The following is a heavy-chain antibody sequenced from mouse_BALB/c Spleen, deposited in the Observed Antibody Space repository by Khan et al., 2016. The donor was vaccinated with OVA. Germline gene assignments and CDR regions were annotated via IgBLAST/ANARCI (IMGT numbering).Heavy chain of an antibody. V-gene: IGHV1-9*01. D-gene: IGHD1-1*01. J-gene: IGHJ1*01. CDR3: ARNDGSSYDWYFDV. CDR2: ILPGSGST. Sequence: QVQLKESGAELMKPGASVKISCKATGYTFSSYWIEWVKQRPGHGLEWIGEILPGSGSTNYNEKFKGKATFTADTSSNTAYMQLSSLTSEDSAVYYCARNDGSSYDWYFDVWGAGTTVTVSS. CDR1: GYTFSSYW.